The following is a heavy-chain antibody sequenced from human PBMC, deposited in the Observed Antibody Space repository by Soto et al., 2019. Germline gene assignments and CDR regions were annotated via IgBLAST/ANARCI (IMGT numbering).Heavy chain of an antibody. CDR2: ISYDGSNK. J-gene: IGHJ6*02. Sequence: PGRSLRLSCAASGFTFSSYAMHWVRQAPGKGLEGVAVISYDGSNKYYADSVKGRFTISRDNSKNTLYLQMNSLRAEDTAVYYCARDQATVVTPRYYGMDGWSQGTTV. V-gene: IGHV3-30-3*01. CDR1: GFTFSSYA. D-gene: IGHD4-17*01. CDR3: ARDQATVVTPRYYGMDG.